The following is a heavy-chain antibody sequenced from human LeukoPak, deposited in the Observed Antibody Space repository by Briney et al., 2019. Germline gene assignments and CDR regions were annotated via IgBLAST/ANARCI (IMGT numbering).Heavy chain of an antibody. D-gene: IGHD6-13*01. J-gene: IGHJ4*02. CDR2: IRYDGSNK. V-gene: IGHV3-30*02. CDR3: ATREVDQHSSSWGY. Sequence: PGGSLRLSCAASGFTFSSYGMHWVRQAPGKGLEWVAFIRYDGSNKYYADSVKGRFTISRDNSKNTLYLQMNSLRAEDTAVYYCATREVDQHSSSWGYWGQGTLVTVSS. CDR1: GFTFSSYG.